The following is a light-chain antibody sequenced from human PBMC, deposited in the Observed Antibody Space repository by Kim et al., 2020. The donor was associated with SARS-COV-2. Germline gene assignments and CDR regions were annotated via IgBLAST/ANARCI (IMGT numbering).Light chain of an antibody. Sequence: EVVLTQSPATLSLSPGDRATLSCRASQNIGYYLAWYQQRPGQRPRLLIYDTSTRATGIPGRFSGIGSGTAFTLTISSLEPEDFGVYYCQYGRSFGPGTKVDIK. J-gene: IGKJ3*01. CDR2: DTS. V-gene: IGKV3-11*01. CDR1: QNIGYY. CDR3: QYGRS.